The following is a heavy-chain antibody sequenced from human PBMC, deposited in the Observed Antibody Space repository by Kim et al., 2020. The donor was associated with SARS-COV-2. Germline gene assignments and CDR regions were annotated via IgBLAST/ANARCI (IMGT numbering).Heavy chain of an antibody. V-gene: IGHV4-39*01. J-gene: IGHJ4*02. CDR1: GGSISSSSYY. CDR3: ARYDSSGYYQRYYFDY. D-gene: IGHD3-22*01. Sequence: SETLSLTCTVSGGSISSSSYYWGWIRQPPGKGLEWIGSIYYSGSTYYNPSLKSRVTISVDTSKNQFSLKLSSVTAADTAVYYCARYDSSGYYQRYYFDYWGQGTLVTVSS. CDR2: IYYSGST.